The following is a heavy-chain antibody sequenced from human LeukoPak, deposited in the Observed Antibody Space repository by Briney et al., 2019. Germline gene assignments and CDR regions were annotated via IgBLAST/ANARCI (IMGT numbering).Heavy chain of an antibody. V-gene: IGHV3-21*01. D-gene: IGHD6-13*01. J-gene: IGHJ6*03. CDR3: ARWDSRDYYYYMDV. CDR1: GFTFSSYS. CDR2: ISSSSSYI. Sequence: PGGSLRLSCAASGFTFSSYSMNWVRQAPGKGLEWVSSISSSSSYIYYADSVKGRFTTSRDNAKNSLYLQMNSLRAEDTAVYYCARWDSRDYYYYMDVWGKGTTVTVSS.